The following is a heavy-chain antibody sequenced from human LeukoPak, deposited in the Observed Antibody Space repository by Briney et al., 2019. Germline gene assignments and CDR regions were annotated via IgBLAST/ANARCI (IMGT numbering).Heavy chain of an antibody. J-gene: IGHJ4*02. CDR2: IAYDGSNK. Sequence: SGGSLRLSCAASGFTFSSYWMSWVRQAPGKGLEWVAFIAYDGSNKYYADSVKGRFTISRDNSKNTLYLQMSSLRTEDTAVYYCAREGYYDNRGDRAYFDYWGQGTLVTVSS. V-gene: IGHV3-30-3*01. CDR1: GFTFSSYW. D-gene: IGHD3-22*01. CDR3: AREGYYDNRGDRAYFDY.